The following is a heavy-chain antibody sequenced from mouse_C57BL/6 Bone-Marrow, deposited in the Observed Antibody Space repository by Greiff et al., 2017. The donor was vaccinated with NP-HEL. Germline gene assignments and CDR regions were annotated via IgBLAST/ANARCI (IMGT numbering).Heavy chain of an antibody. D-gene: IGHD2-4*01. J-gene: IGHJ1*03. CDR1: GYTFTSYG. CDR3: AREGRDYPYFHV. CDR2: IYPRSGNT. V-gene: IGHV1-81*01. Sequence: QVQLQQSGAELARPGASVKLSCKASGYTFTSYGISWVKQSTGQGLEWIGEIYPRSGNTYYNEKFKGKATLTADKSSSTAYMELRSLTSEDSAVYFCAREGRDYPYFHVWGTGTTVTVSS.